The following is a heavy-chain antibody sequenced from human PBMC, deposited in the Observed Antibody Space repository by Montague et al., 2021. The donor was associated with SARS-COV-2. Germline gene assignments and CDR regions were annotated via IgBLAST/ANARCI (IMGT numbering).Heavy chain of an antibody. CDR3: AKGVDASGSYRSTLGY. J-gene: IGHJ4*02. CDR2: ISYTSGST. V-gene: IGHV3-23*01. D-gene: IGHD3-10*01. CDR1: GFSFRSYA. Sequence: SRSLSCSASGFSFRSYAMNWVRQAPGKGLEWVSGISYTSGSTYYSDSVKGRFTISRDNSKNTVYLQMNSLRAEDTAVYYCAKGVDASGSYRSTLGYWGQGTLVTVSS.